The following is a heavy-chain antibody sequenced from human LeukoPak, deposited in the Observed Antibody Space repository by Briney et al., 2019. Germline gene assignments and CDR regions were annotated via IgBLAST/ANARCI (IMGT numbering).Heavy chain of an antibody. J-gene: IGHJ4*02. V-gene: IGHV4-31*03. CDR3: ARGPSYCDF. CDR1: SGSISSDDFR. Sequence: PSETLSFTGTVSSGSISSDDFRWSWVRQHPGKGLEWIGYIGYSGSSYYNPSLESRVSVSFDTSKSQFSLKLTSVTAADTAVYFCARGPSYCDFWGQGTLVTVSS. CDR2: IGYSGSS.